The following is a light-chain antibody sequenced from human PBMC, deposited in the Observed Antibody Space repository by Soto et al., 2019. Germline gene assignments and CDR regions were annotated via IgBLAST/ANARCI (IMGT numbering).Light chain of an antibody. J-gene: IGKJ2*01. Sequence: EIVMTQSPATLSVSPGERATLSCRASQSISSNLAWYQQNPGQAPRLLIYGASTRATGIPVRFSGSGSGTEVTLTISSLQSEDFAVYYCQQDNNWPPITIGQGTKLEIK. V-gene: IGKV3-15*01. CDR1: QSISSN. CDR3: QQDNNWPPIT. CDR2: GAS.